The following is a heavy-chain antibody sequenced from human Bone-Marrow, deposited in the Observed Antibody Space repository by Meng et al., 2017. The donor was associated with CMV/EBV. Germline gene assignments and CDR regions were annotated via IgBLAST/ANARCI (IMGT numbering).Heavy chain of an antibody. D-gene: IGHD6-13*01. CDR1: GDSVSSNSAA. Sequence: SQTLSLTCAISGDSVSSNSAAWNWIRQSPSRGLEWLGRTYYRSKWNNDYAVSVKSRITINPDTSKNQFSLQLNSVTPEDTAVYYCAREKSIAAAGTRGYYYYGMDVWGQGTTVTVSS. CDR3: AREKSIAAAGTRGYYYYGMDV. J-gene: IGHJ6*02. CDR2: TYYRSKWNN. V-gene: IGHV6-1*01.